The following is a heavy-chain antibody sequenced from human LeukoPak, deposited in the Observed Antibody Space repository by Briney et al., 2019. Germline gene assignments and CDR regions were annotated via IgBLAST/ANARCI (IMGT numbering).Heavy chain of an antibody. D-gene: IGHD1-26*01. CDR1: GYTFTGYY. Sequence: ASVKVSCKASGYTFTGYYMHWVRQAPGQGVEWMGWINPNSGGTNYAQKFQGRVTMTRDTSISTAYMELSRLRSDDTAVYYCAREEGELQYFDLWGRGTLVTVSS. J-gene: IGHJ2*01. CDR2: INPNSGGT. V-gene: IGHV1-2*02. CDR3: AREEGELQYFDL.